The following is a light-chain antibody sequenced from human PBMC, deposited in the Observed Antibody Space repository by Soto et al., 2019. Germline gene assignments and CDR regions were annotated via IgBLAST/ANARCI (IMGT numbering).Light chain of an antibody. V-gene: IGKV3-15*01. J-gene: IGKJ5*01. CDR3: QQYNNWPLT. CDR2: GAS. CDR1: QSVSSY. Sequence: TKSPATLSLTTGERATLSCRASQSVSSYLAWYQQKPGQAPRLLIYGASSRATGIPVRFSGSGSGTEFTLTISSLQSEDFAVYYCQQYNNWPLTFGQVT.